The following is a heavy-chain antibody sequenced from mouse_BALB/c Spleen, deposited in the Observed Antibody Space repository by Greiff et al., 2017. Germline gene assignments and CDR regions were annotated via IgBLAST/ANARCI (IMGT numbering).Heavy chain of an antibody. CDR3: ARRERYDGSLMDY. V-gene: IGHV1S81*02. CDR1: GYTFTSYW. Sequence: QVQLQQPGAELVKPGASVKLSCKASGYTFTSYWMHWVKQRPGQGLEWIGEINPSNGRTNYNEKFKSKATLTVDKSSSTAYMQLSSLTSEDSAVYYCARRERYDGSLMDYWGQGTSVTVSS. D-gene: IGHD2-14*01. J-gene: IGHJ4*01. CDR2: INPSNGRT.